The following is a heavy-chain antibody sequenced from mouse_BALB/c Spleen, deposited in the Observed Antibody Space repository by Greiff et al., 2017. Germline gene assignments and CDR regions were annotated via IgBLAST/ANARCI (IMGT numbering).Heavy chain of an antibody. CDR2: IRNKANGYTT. J-gene: IGHJ3*01. D-gene: IGHD2-4*01. CDR1: GFTFTDYY. CDR3: ARAGYDYDGAY. V-gene: IGHV7-3*02. Sequence: EVNVVESGGGLVQPGGSLRLSCATSGFTFTDYYMSWVRQPPGKALEWLGFIRNKANGYTTEYSASVKGRFTISRDNSQSILYLQMNTLRAEDSATYYCARAGYDYDGAYWGQGTLVTVSA.